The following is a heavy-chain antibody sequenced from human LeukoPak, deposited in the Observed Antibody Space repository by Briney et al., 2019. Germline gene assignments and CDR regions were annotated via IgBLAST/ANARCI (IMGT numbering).Heavy chain of an antibody. Sequence: PGGSLRLSCAASGFTFSSYAMSWVRQAPGKGLEWVSAISGSGGSTYYADSVKGRFTISRDNARNSLYLQMNSLRAEDTAVYYCARDKTYSSSWYGYDYWGQGTLVTVSS. CDR2: ISGSGGST. V-gene: IGHV3-23*01. D-gene: IGHD6-13*01. CDR3: ARDKTYSSSWYGYDY. CDR1: GFTFSSYA. J-gene: IGHJ4*02.